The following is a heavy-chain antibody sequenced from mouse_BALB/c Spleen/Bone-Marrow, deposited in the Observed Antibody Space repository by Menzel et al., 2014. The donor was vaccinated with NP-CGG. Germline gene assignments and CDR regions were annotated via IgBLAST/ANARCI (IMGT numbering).Heavy chain of an antibody. Sequence: VQGVESGPELVKPGASVKMSCKASGYTFTDYYINWVKQKPGQGLEWIGWIYPGSGNTKYNEKFKGKATLTVDTSSSTAYMQLSSLTSEDTAVYFCARSGNWCWFAYWDQGTLVTVPA. CDR1: GYTFTDYY. D-gene: IGHD4-1*01. CDR3: ARSGNWCWFAY. CDR2: IYPGSGNT. V-gene: IGHV1-84*02. J-gene: IGHJ3*01.